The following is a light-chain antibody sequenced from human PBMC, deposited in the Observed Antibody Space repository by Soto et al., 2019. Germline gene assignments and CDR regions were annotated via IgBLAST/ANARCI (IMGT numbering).Light chain of an antibody. V-gene: IGKV1-9*01. CDR1: QGISSY. J-gene: IGKJ5*01. Sequence: DIQLTQSPSFLSASVGDRVTITCRASQGISSYLAWYQQTPGKAPKLLIYASSILQSGVPSRFSGSGSGTEFTLTISSLQPEDFATYYCQQLYTFPVTFGQGTRLAI. CDR3: QQLYTFPVT. CDR2: ASS.